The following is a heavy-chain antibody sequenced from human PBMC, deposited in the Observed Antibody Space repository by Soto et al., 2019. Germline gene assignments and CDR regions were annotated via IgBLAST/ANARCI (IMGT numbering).Heavy chain of an antibody. CDR2: IYTSGNT. Sequence: ETLSLTCTVSGGSMSNYYWSWIRQSAGKGLEWIGRIYTSGNTNYNPSLKSHVTMSVDTSKNQFSLKMSSVTAADTAVYFCARDRVGSSSFDFWGQGTLVTVSS. CDR3: ARDRVGSSSFDF. CDR1: GGSMSNYY. D-gene: IGHD6-6*01. V-gene: IGHV4-4*07. J-gene: IGHJ4*02.